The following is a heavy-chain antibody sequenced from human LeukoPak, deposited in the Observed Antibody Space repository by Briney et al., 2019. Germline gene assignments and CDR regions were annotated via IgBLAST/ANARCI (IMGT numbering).Heavy chain of an antibody. CDR2: ISGSGDST. CDR3: AKGRYYYDSSGGGYYYYGMDV. CDR1: GFTFSSYA. V-gene: IGHV3-23*01. J-gene: IGHJ6*04. D-gene: IGHD3-22*01. Sequence: GGTLRLSCAASGFTFSSYAMGWVRQPPAKGLEWVSAISGSGDSTYYADSVKGRFTISRDKSKNTLYLQMNCLRAEDTAVHYCAKGRYYYDSSGGGYYYYGMDVWGKGTTVTAAS.